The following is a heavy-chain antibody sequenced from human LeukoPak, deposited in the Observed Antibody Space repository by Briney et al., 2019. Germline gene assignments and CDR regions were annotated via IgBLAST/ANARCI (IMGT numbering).Heavy chain of an antibody. CDR1: GVSISAYY. Sequence: PSETLSLTCSVSGVSISAYYWSWIRQPPGKGLEWIGYIYYSGSTNYNPSLKSRVTISVDTSKNQFSLKLSSVTAADTAVYYCARSSVGDFWSGYSNWFDPWGQGTLVTVSS. D-gene: IGHD3-3*01. CDR2: IYYSGST. CDR3: ARSSVGDFWSGYSNWFDP. V-gene: IGHV4-59*08. J-gene: IGHJ5*02.